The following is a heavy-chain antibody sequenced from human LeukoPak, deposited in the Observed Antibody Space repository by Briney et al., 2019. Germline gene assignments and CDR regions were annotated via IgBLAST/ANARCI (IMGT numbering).Heavy chain of an antibody. CDR2: IFHSGTT. J-gene: IGHJ4*02. CDR3: ARHARVAAHTNHLDY. Sequence: PSETLSLTCAVYGASFSGYYWGWIRQSPGKGLEWIGEIFHSGTTNYNPSLKSRVTMSVDTSKNHFSLKLSSVTAADTAVYYCARHARVAAHTNHLDYWGQGTLVTVSS. CDR1: GASFSGYY. V-gene: IGHV4-34*12. D-gene: IGHD6-6*01.